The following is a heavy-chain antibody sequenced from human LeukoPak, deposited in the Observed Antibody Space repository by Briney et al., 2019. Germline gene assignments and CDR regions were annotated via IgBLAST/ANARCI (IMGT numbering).Heavy chain of an antibody. CDR2: ISSGDNT. D-gene: IGHD5-24*01. CDR1: GFTVSSNY. J-gene: IGHJ4*02. CDR3: ARHQAMAIDY. Sequence: PGGSLSLSCAASGFTVSSNYMSWVRQAPGKGLEWVSGISSGDNTNYADSVKGRFTISRDNYNKTLYLQMNSLRVEDTAVYYCARHQAMAIDYWGQGTLVTVSS. V-gene: IGHV3-53*01.